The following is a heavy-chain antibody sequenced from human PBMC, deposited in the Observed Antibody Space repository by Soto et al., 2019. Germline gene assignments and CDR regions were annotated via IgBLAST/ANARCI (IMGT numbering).Heavy chain of an antibody. CDR1: GFTFSSYS. Sequence: EVQLVESGGGLVKPGGSLRLSCAASGFTFSSYSMNWVRQAPGKGLEWVSSISSSSSYIYYADSVKGRFTISRDNAKNYLYLQMNLLRAEDTAVYYCASGFDSRGYADYWGQGTLVTVSS. CDR3: ASGFDSRGYADY. V-gene: IGHV3-21*01. CDR2: ISSSSSYI. J-gene: IGHJ4*02. D-gene: IGHD3-22*01.